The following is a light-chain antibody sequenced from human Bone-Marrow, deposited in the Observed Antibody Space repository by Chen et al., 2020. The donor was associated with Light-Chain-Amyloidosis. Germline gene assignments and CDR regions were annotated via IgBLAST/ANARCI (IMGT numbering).Light chain of an antibody. CDR2: DES. Sequence: SYVLTQPSSVSAAPGQTATIACGGNNIGSTSVHWYQQTPGQAPLLVVYDESDRPSGVPERLSGNKSGNTASLTISRVEAGDEADYYCQVWDRSSDRPVFGGGTRLTVL. V-gene: IGLV3-21*02. CDR1: NIGSTS. J-gene: IGLJ3*02. CDR3: QVWDRSSDRPV.